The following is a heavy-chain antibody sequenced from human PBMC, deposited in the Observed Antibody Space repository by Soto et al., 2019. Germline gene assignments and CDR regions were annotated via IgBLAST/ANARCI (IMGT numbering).Heavy chain of an antibody. V-gene: IGHV3-30-3*01. CDR3: ARDFDDSSGYQNY. CDR1: GFTFSSYA. D-gene: IGHD3-22*01. J-gene: IGHJ4*02. CDR2: ISYDGSNK. Sequence: GGSLRLSCAASGFTFSSYAMHWVRQAPGKGLEWVAVISYDGSNKYYADSVKGRFTISRDNSKNTLYLQMNSLRAEDTAVYYCARDFDDSSGYQNYWGQGTLVTVSS.